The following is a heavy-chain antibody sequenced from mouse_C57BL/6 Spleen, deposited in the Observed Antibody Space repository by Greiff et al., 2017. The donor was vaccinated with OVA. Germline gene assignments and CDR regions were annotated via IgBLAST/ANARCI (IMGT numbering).Heavy chain of an antibody. CDR1: GFTFTDYY. Sequence: EVKLMESGGGLVQPGGSLSLSCAASGFTFTDYYMSWVRQPPGKALEWLGFIRNKANGYTTEYSASVKGRFTISRDNSQSILYLQMNALRAEDSATYYCARSYGNSFDYWGQGTTLTVSS. CDR3: ARSYGNSFDY. V-gene: IGHV7-3*01. J-gene: IGHJ2*01. CDR2: IRNKANGYTT. D-gene: IGHD2-1*01.